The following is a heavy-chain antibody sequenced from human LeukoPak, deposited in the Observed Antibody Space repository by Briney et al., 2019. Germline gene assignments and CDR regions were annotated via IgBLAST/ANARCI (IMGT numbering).Heavy chain of an antibody. Sequence: PGGSLRLSCAAFGFTFSSYAMSWVRQAPGKGLEWVSTISSSGVSTYYADSVKGRFTISRDNSKNTLYLQMNGLRAEDTAVYYCAKTFSIFGVVITYYFDYWGQGTLVTVSS. D-gene: IGHD3-3*01. V-gene: IGHV3-23*01. CDR1: GFTFSSYA. CDR2: ISSSGVST. J-gene: IGHJ4*02. CDR3: AKTFSIFGVVITYYFDY.